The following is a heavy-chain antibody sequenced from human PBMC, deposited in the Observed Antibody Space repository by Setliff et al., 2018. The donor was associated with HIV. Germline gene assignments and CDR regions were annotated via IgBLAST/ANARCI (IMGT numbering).Heavy chain of an antibody. CDR1: GYTFSSYA. CDR2: INLYKDDT. D-gene: IGHD2-21*01. V-gene: IGHV1-18*01. Sequence: ASVKVSCKASGYTFSSYAITWVRQAPGQGLEWMGSINLYKDDTHYAQKFQDRVAMTADTSTNTVYMELRCLRSDDTAVYYCARYALCSDDCSDEGADIWGQGTLVTVSS. CDR3: ARYALCSDDCSDEGADI. J-gene: IGHJ4*02.